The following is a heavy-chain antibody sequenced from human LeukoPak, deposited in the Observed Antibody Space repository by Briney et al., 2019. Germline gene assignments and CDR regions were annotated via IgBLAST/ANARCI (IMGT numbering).Heavy chain of an antibody. J-gene: IGHJ4*02. CDR2: ILRSGDNT. CDR1: GFTFRNFA. Sequence: GGSLRPSCAASGFTFRNFAMSWVRQAPGKGLEWVSGILRSGDNTYYADSVRGRFNISRDNSKNTLFLQMNSLRADDTAVYYCAKIFPSVGDYYEEWGQGTLVTVSS. D-gene: IGHD4-17*01. CDR3: AKIFPSVGDYYEE. V-gene: IGHV3-23*01.